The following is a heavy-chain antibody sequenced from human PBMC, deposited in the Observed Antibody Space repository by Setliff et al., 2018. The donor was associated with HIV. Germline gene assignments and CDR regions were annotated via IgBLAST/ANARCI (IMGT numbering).Heavy chain of an antibody. CDR3: ASIWFGESKPLDS. Sequence: PSETLSLTCTVSGYSISSDYYWGWIRQSPGKGLEWIGNIYHSVNTYYNPSLKSRVTISADATKNQFSLKLTSVTAADTAVYYCASIWFGESKPLDSWGQGMLGTVSS. D-gene: IGHD3-10*01. CDR1: GYSISSDYY. V-gene: IGHV4-38-2*02. CDR2: IYHSVNT. J-gene: IGHJ4*02.